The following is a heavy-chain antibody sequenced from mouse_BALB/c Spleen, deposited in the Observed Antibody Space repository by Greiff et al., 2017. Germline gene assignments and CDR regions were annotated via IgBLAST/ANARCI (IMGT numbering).Heavy chain of an antibody. V-gene: IGHV2-9*02. J-gene: IGHJ2*01. CDR2: IWAGGST. CDR3: ATYGNYVFDY. CDR1: GFSLTSYG. Sequence: QVQLKESGPGLVAPSQSLSITCTVSGFSLTSYGVHWVRQPPGKGLEWLGVIWAGGSTNYNSALMSRLSISKDNSKSQVFLKMNSLQTDDTAMYYCATYGNYVFDYWGQGTTLTVAS. D-gene: IGHD2-1*01.